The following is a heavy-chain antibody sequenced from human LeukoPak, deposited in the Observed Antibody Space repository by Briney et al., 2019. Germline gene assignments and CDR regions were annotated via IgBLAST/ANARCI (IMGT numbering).Heavy chain of an antibody. D-gene: IGHD3-10*01. CDR1: GFTFSNYG. Sequence: PGGSLRLSCAASGFTFSNYGMYWVRQAPGKGLEWVAFIHYDGSNKYYADSVKGRFTVSRDNSKNTLYLQMHSLRVEDSAVYYCANTPRGYYYGSGSYFGYWGQGTLVTVSS. CDR3: ANTPRGYYYGSGSYFGY. J-gene: IGHJ4*02. V-gene: IGHV3-30*02. CDR2: IHYDGSNK.